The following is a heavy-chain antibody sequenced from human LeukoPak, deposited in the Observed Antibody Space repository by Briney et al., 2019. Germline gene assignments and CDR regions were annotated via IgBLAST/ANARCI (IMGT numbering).Heavy chain of an antibody. CDR1: GGSFSGYY. CDR2: INHSGST. CDR3: ARGQDTYNWFDP. Sequence: SETLSLTCAVYGGSFSGYYWSWIRQPPGKGLEWIGEINHSGSTNYNPSLKSRVTLSVDTSKNQFSLKLSSVTAADTAVYYCARGQDTYNWFDPWGQGTLVTVSS. J-gene: IGHJ5*02. V-gene: IGHV4-34*01.